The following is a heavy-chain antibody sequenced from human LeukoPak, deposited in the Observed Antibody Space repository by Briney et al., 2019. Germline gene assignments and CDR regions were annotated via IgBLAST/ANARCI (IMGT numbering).Heavy chain of an antibody. Sequence: PSETLSLTCTVSGGSTSRYYWSWLRQPPGKRLEWLGYINQSGSTTYNPSLKSRLTMSVDTSKNQISLNLISLTAADTAVYYCARLPGIAAVWAQGPLVTVSS. CDR3: ARLPGIAAV. V-gene: IGHV4-59*08. CDR2: INQSGST. D-gene: IGHD6-13*01. J-gene: IGHJ4*02. CDR1: GGSTSRYY.